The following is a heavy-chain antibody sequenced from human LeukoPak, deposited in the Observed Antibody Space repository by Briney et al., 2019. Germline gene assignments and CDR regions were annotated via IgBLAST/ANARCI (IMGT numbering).Heavy chain of an antibody. D-gene: IGHD3-3*01. V-gene: IGHV1-8*03. CDR3: AKAQSEGYYDFWSGYSTNKYYFDY. CDR2: MNPNSGNT. J-gene: IGHJ4*02. CDR1: GYTFTSYD. Sequence: ASVKVSCKASGYTFTSYDINWVRQATGQGLEWMGWMNPNSGNTGYAQKFQGRVTITRNTSISTAYMELSSLRSEDTAVYYCAKAQSEGYYDFWSGYSTNKYYFDYWGQGTLVTVSS.